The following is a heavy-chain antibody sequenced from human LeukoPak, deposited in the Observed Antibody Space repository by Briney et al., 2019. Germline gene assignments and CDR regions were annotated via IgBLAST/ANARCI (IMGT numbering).Heavy chain of an antibody. Sequence: GGSLRLSCAASGFTFDDYGMSWVRQAPGKGLEWVSGINWNGGSTGYADSVKGRFAISRDNAKNSLYLQMNSLRAEDTALYYCARYDSYYHDSSGYHFDYWGQGTLVTVSS. D-gene: IGHD3-22*01. CDR1: GFTFDDYG. CDR3: ARYDSYYHDSSGYHFDY. CDR2: INWNGGST. V-gene: IGHV3-20*04. J-gene: IGHJ4*02.